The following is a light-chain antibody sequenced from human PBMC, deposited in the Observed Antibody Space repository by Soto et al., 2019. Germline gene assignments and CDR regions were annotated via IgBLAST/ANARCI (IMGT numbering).Light chain of an antibody. CDR2: GAS. J-gene: IGKJ1*01. V-gene: IGKV3-15*01. CDR3: KQYNNWWT. CDR1: QSVSSN. Sequence: EIVSTQSPVTLSVSPGERATLSCRASQSVSSNLAWYQQKPGQAPRLLIYGASTRATGIPARFSSSGSGTEFTLTISSMTSEEFAVYYCKQYNNWWTVGQGNK.